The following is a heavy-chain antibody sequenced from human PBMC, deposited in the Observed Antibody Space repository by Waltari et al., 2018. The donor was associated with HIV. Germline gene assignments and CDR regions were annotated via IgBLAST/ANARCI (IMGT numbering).Heavy chain of an antibody. CDR1: GGSISSGSYH. D-gene: IGHD5-12*01. CDR2: LYTSGST. J-gene: IGHJ5*02. CDR3: ARAVVGGYDLGNNWFDP. Sequence: QVQLQESGPGLVKPSQTLSLTCTVSGGSISSGSYHWSWIRHPAGKGLAWIGSLYTSGSTDYYPYLKSRATISGDTSKNQFSLKLSSVTAADTAVYYCARAVVGGYDLGNNWFDPWGQGTLVTVSS. V-gene: IGHV4-61*02.